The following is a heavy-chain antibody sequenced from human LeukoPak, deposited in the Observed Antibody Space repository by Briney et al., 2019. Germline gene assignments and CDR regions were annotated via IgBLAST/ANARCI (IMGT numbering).Heavy chain of an antibody. CDR1: GFTFSSYA. Sequence: QPGGSLRLSCAASGFTFSSYALHWVRQAPGKGLEWVAVISYDGSNKYYADSVKGRFTISRDNSKNTLYLQMNSLRAEDTAVYYCARDAAGTRPYWGQGTLVTVSS. J-gene: IGHJ4*02. CDR3: ARDAAGTRPY. CDR2: ISYDGSNK. D-gene: IGHD6-13*01. V-gene: IGHV3-30-3*01.